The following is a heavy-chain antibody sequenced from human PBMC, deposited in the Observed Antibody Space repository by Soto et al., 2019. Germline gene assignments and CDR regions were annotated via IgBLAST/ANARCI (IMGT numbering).Heavy chain of an antibody. V-gene: IGHV3-64D*06. Sequence: PGGSLRLSCSASGFIFSSYAMHWVRQAPGKGLEYLSVISNDGETTYYADSVKGRFTISRDNSKNTLYLQMSGLRVEDTAVYYCVKAGYNVYDGASDIWGQGTMVTVSS. J-gene: IGHJ3*02. D-gene: IGHD5-12*01. CDR3: VKAGYNVYDGASDI. CDR1: GFIFSSYA. CDR2: ISNDGETT.